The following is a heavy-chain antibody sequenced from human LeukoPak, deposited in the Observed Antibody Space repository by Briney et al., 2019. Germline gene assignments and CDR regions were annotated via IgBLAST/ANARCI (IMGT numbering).Heavy chain of an antibody. CDR1: GFTFSSYW. V-gene: IGHV3-7*03. J-gene: IGHJ5*02. Sequence: GGSLRLSCAASGFTFSSYWMSWVRQAPGKGLEWVANIKQDGSEKYYVDSVKGRFTISRDNAKNSLYLQMNSLRAEDTAVYYCARAGVDNWNYNWFDPWGQGTLVTVSS. D-gene: IGHD1-1*01. CDR3: ARAGVDNWNYNWFDP. CDR2: IKQDGSEK.